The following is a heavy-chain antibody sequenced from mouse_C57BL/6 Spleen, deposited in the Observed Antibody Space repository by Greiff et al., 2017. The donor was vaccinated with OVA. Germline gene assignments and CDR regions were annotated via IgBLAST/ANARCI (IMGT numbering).Heavy chain of an antibody. CDR2: INYDGSST. Sequence: DVKLVESEGGLVQPGSSMKLSCTASGFTFSDYYMAWVRQVPEKGLEWVANINYDGSSTYYLDSLKSRFIISRDNAKNILYLQMSSLKSEDTATYYCARATGLLFDYWGQGTTLTVSS. J-gene: IGHJ2*01. CDR3: ARATGLLFDY. CDR1: GFTFSDYY. V-gene: IGHV5-16*01. D-gene: IGHD2-3*01.